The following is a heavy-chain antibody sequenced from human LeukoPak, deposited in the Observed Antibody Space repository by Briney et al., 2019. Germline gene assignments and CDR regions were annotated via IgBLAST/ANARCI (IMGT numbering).Heavy chain of an antibody. Sequence: ASVKVSCKASGYTFTNYHMNWVRQAPGQGLEWMGIINPSGGSTTNAQKFQGRVIITRDMSTSTVYMELSRLRSDDTAVYFCARDKQLDWAHYYYYYMDVWGKGTTVTVSS. V-gene: IGHV1-46*01. D-gene: IGHD1-1*01. CDR1: GYTFTNYH. CDR2: INPSGGST. CDR3: ARDKQLDWAHYYYYYMDV. J-gene: IGHJ6*03.